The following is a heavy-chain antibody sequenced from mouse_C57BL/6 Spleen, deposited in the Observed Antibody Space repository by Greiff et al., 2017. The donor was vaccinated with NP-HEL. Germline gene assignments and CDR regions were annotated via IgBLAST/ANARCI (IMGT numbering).Heavy chain of an antibody. Sequence: EVKLVESEGGLVQPGSSMKLSCTASGFTFSDYYMAWVRQVPEKGLEWVANINYDGSSTYYLDSLKSRFIISRDNAKNILYLQMSSLRSEDTATYYCARDGGLWGAMDYWGQGTSVTVSS. J-gene: IGHJ4*01. D-gene: IGHD3-1*01. V-gene: IGHV5-16*01. CDR3: ARDGGLWGAMDY. CDR1: GFTFSDYY. CDR2: INYDGSST.